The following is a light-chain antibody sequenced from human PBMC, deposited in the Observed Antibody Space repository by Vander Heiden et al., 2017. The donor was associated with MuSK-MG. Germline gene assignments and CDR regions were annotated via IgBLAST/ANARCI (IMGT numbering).Light chain of an antibody. CDR1: QTVGTS. CDR2: GAS. Sequence: EIVMTQSPATLSVSPGERATLSCRASQTVGTSLAWYQQKPGQAPRLLIHGASTRATGIPARFSGRGSGTEFTLYISSLQSEDFVVYYCLQYNDWPSTFGQGTEVEI. CDR3: LQYNDWPST. V-gene: IGKV3-15*01. J-gene: IGKJ1*01.